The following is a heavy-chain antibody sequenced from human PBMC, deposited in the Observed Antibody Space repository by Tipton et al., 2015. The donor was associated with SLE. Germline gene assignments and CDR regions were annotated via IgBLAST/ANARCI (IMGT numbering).Heavy chain of an antibody. V-gene: IGHV4-61*01. CDR3: ARGEYYDSSGYGN. D-gene: IGHD3-22*01. Sequence: TLSLTCAVSGYSISSGYYWGWIRQPPGKGLEWIGYIYYSGSTNYNPSLKSRVTISVDTSKNQFSLKLSSVTAADTAVYYCARGEYYDSSGYGNWGQGTLVTVSS. CDR1: GYSISSGYY. J-gene: IGHJ4*02. CDR2: IYYSGST.